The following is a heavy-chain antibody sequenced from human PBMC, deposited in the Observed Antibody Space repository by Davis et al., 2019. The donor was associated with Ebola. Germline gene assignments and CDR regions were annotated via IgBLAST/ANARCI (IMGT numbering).Heavy chain of an antibody. Sequence: SVKVSCKTSGGTFSSYAISWVRQAPGQGLEWMGGIIPIFGTANYAQKFQGRVTITADESTSTAYMELSSLRSEDTAVYYCASTYDFWSGYDYYYGMDVWGQGTTVTVSS. V-gene: IGHV1-69*13. CDR3: ASTYDFWSGYDYYYGMDV. CDR2: IIPIFGTA. J-gene: IGHJ6*02. CDR1: GGTFSSYA. D-gene: IGHD3-3*01.